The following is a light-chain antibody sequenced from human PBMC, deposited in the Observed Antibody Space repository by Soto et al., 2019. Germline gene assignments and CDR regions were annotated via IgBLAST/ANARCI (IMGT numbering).Light chain of an antibody. Sequence: QSALTQPPSASGSPRQSVTISCTGTSSDVGGYNYVSWYQQHPGKAPKLMISEVSKRPSGVPDRFSGSKSGNTASLTVSGLQAEDEADYYCSSFAGNNNVVFGGGTKVTVL. V-gene: IGLV2-8*01. CDR1: SSDVGGYNY. CDR3: SSFAGNNNVV. J-gene: IGLJ2*01. CDR2: EVS.